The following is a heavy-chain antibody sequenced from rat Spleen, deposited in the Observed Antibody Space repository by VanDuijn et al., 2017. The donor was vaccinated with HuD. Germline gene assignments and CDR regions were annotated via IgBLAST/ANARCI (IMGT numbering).Heavy chain of an antibody. Sequence: EVQLVESGGGLVQPGRSLKLSCAASGFTFSNYGMHWIRQAPTKGLEWVASISPGGGNTYYRASVKGRFTNSRDNAKNTLYLQMDSLRSEDTATYYCAKTRASGYDYVMDAWGQGASVTVSS. CDR1: GFTFSNYG. J-gene: IGHJ4*01. V-gene: IGHV5-19*01. CDR3: AKTRASGYDYVMDA. D-gene: IGHD4-3*01. CDR2: ISPGGGNT.